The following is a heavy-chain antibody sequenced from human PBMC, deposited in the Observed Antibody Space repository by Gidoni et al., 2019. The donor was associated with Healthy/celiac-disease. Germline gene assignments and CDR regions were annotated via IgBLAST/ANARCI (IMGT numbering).Heavy chain of an antibody. CDR2: ISYDGSNK. CDR3: AREAYCGGDCQSPHFDY. V-gene: IGHV3-30*03. Sequence: QVQLVESGGGVVQPGRSLRLSCAASGFTFSSYGMHWVRQAPGKGLEWVAVISYDGSNKYYADSVKGRFTISRGNSKNTLYLQMNSLRAEDTAVYYCAREAYCGGDCQSPHFDYWGQGTLVTVSS. CDR1: GFTFSSYG. D-gene: IGHD2-21*01. J-gene: IGHJ4*02.